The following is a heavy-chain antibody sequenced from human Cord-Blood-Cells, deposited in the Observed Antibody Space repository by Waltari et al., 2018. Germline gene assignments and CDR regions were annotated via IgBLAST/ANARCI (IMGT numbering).Heavy chain of an antibody. D-gene: IGHD2-15*01. CDR3: ARVVVVAATRAFDI. CDR1: GGPTSSYY. J-gene: IGHJ3*02. CDR2: IYYSGST. Sequence: QVQLQESGPGLVKPSETLSLPCTVPGGPTSSYYWSWIRQPPGKGLEWIGYIYYSGSTNYNPSRKSRVTISVDTSKNQFSLKLSSVTAADTAVYYCARVVVVAATRAFDIWGQGTMVTVSS. V-gene: IGHV4-59*01.